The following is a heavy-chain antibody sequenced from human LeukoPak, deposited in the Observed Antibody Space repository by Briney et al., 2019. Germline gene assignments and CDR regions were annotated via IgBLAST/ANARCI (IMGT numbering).Heavy chain of an antibody. Sequence: SETLSLTCTVSGYSISSGYYWGWIRQPPGKGLEWIGSIYHSGSTYYNPSLKSRVTISVDTSKNQFSLKLSSVTAADTAVYYCASDYGDDGWFVYWGQGTLVTVSS. V-gene: IGHV4-38-2*02. CDR2: IYHSGST. J-gene: IGHJ4*02. CDR3: ASDYGDDGWFVY. CDR1: GYSISSGYY. D-gene: IGHD4-17*01.